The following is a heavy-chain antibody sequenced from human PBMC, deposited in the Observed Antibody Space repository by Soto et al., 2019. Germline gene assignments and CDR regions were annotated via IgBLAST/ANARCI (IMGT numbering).Heavy chain of an antibody. Sequence: GGSLGLSCAAYGFTFSSYAMSWVRQAPGKGLEWVSAISGSGGSTYYADSVKGRFTISRDNSKNTLYLQMNSLRAEDTAVYYCAKREDDFWSGLTRAGAFDIWGQGTMVTVSS. CDR1: GFTFSSYA. V-gene: IGHV3-23*01. J-gene: IGHJ3*02. CDR3: AKREDDFWSGLTRAGAFDI. CDR2: ISGSGGST. D-gene: IGHD3-3*01.